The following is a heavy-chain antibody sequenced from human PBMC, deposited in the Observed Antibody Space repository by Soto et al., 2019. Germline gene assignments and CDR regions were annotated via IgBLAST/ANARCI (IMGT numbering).Heavy chain of an antibody. CDR2: IYYSGST. V-gene: IGHV4-59*01. Sequence: SETLSLTCTVSGGSISSYYWSWIRQPPGKGLEWIGYIYYSGSTNYNPSLKSRVTISVDTSKNLFSLKLSSVTAADTAVYYCAGRIAVAGPRAMDVWGKGTTVTVSS. CDR1: GGSISSYY. J-gene: IGHJ6*04. D-gene: IGHD6-19*01. CDR3: AGRIAVAGPRAMDV.